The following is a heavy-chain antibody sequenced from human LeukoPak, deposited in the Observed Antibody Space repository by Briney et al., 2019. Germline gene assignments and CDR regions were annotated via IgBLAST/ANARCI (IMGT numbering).Heavy chain of an antibody. V-gene: IGHV1-46*01. CDR3: ARGPYYDFWSGYSDAFDI. D-gene: IGHD3-3*01. Sequence: ASVKVSCKASGYTFTSYYMHWVRQAPGQGLEWMGIINPSGGSTSYAQKFRGRVTMTRDMSTSTVYMELSSLRSEDTAVYYCARGPYYDFWSGYSDAFDIWGQGTMVTVSS. J-gene: IGHJ3*02. CDR1: GYTFTSYY. CDR2: INPSGGST.